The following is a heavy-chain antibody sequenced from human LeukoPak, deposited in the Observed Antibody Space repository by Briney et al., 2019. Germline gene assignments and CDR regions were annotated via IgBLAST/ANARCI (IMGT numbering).Heavy chain of an antibody. CDR2: INPNSGGT. CDR1: GYTFTGYY. V-gene: IGHV1-2*02. Sequence: ASVKVSCKASGYTFTGYYMHWVRQAPGQGLEWMGWINPNSGGTNYAQKFQGRVTMTRDTSISTAYMELSRLRSEDTAVYYCARPYGSGSYYPYWGQGTLVTVSS. D-gene: IGHD3-10*01. CDR3: ARPYGSGSYYPY. J-gene: IGHJ4*02.